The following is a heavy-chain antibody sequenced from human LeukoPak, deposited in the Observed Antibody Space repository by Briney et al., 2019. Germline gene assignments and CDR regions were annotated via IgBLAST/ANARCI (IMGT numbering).Heavy chain of an antibody. D-gene: IGHD3-22*01. CDR2: IYYSGST. CDR3: ASNYYDSSGNY. Sequence: PSETLSLTCTVSGGSIGSYYWSWIRQPPGKGLEWIGYIYYSGSTNYNPSLKSRVTISVDTSKNQFSLKLSSVTAAVTAVYYCASNYYDSSGNYWGQGTLVTVSS. CDR1: GGSIGSYY. J-gene: IGHJ4*02. V-gene: IGHV4-59*01.